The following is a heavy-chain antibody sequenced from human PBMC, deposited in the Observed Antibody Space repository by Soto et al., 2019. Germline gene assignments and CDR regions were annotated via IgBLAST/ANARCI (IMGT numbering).Heavy chain of an antibody. D-gene: IGHD4-17*01. V-gene: IGHV3-49*03. CDR1: GFTFGDYV. CDR2: IRSKSYGKTT. CDR3: TRERWGYGDHKWYFDL. Sequence: GGSLRLSCSTSGFTFGDYVMTWFRQAPGKGLEWVGLIRSKSYGKTTEYAASATDRFTISRDDSRRIAYLQMNSLRADDTAVYYCTRERWGYGDHKWYFDLWGRGTLVTVSS. J-gene: IGHJ2*01.